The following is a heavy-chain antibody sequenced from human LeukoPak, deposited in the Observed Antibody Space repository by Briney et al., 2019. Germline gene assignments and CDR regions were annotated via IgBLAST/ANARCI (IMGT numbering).Heavy chain of an antibody. CDR3: ARVPVLRIGSYPFDY. D-gene: IGHD1-26*01. V-gene: IGHV1-2*02. J-gene: IGHJ4*02. CDR1: GYTFTGYY. CDR2: INPNSGGT. Sequence: ASVKVSCKASGYTFTGYYMHWVRQAPGQGLEWMGWINPNSGGTNYAQKFQGRVTMTRNTSISTAYMELSSLRSEDTAVYYCARVPVLRIGSYPFDYWGQGTLVTVSS.